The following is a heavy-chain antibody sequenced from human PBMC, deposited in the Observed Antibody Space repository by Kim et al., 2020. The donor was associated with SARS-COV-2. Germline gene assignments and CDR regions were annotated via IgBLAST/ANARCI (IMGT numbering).Heavy chain of an antibody. Sequence: GGSLRLSCAASGFTFDDYAMHWVRQAPGKGLEWVSGISWNSGSIGYADSVKGRFTISRDNAKNSLYLQMNSLRAEDTALYYCAKEEEQLGLFDYWGQGTLVTVSS. CDR3: AKEEEQLGLFDY. D-gene: IGHD6-13*01. V-gene: IGHV3-9*01. CDR1: GFTFDDYA. J-gene: IGHJ4*02. CDR2: ISWNSGSI.